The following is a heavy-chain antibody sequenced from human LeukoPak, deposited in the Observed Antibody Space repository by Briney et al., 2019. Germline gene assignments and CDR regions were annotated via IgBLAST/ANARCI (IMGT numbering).Heavy chain of an antibody. CDR1: GGSVSSYY. D-gene: IGHD3-22*01. J-gene: IGHJ5*02. CDR3: ARDLGYYDSSGYPSRGWFDP. Sequence: SETLSLTCSVSGGSVSSYYWSWIRQPPGKGLEWIGYIFETGDTNSNPSLKSRVTMSLDTSKNQFSLRLSSVTAADTAVYYCARDLGYYDSSGYPSRGWFDPWGQGTLVTVSS. CDR2: IFETGDT. V-gene: IGHV4-59*02.